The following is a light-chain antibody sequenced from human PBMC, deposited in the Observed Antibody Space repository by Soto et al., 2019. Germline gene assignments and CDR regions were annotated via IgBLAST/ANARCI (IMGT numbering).Light chain of an antibody. CDR3: LLHYGGALV. CDR2: STS. CDR1: TGAVTSGDY. V-gene: IGLV7-43*01. J-gene: IGLJ2*01. Sequence: QAVVTQEPSLTVSPGGTVTLTFASRTGAVTSGDYPNWFQQKPGQAPRALSYSTSNKHSWTPARFSGSLLGGKAALTLSGVQPEDEAEYYCLLHYGGALVFGGGTKLTVL.